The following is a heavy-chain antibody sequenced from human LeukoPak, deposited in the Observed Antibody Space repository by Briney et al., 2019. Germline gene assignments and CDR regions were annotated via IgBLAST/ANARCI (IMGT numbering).Heavy chain of an antibody. Sequence: ASVKVSCKASGYTYTGYYMNWFRQAPGQGLEWMGWTNPNSGGTNYAQKFQGRVTMTRDTSISTAYMELSRLRSDDTAVYYCAREINGYDPENWGQGTLVTVSS. CDR1: GYTYTGYY. CDR2: TNPNSGGT. D-gene: IGHD5-12*01. CDR3: AREINGYDPEN. V-gene: IGHV1-2*02. J-gene: IGHJ4*02.